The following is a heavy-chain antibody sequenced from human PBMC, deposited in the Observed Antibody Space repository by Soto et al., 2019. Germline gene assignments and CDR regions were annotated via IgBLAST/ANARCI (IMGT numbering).Heavy chain of an antibody. J-gene: IGHJ4*02. CDR3: AKDTATVTTFFDY. CDR1: GFTFSSYA. CDR2: ISGSGGST. V-gene: IGHV3-23*01. Sequence: VQLLESGGGLVQPGGSLRLSCAASGFTFSSYAMSWVRQAPGKGLEWVSAISGSGGSTYYADSVKGRFTIARDKSKNTLYLQMISLRAEDTAVYYCAKDTATVTTFFDYWGQGALVTVSS. D-gene: IGHD4-17*01.